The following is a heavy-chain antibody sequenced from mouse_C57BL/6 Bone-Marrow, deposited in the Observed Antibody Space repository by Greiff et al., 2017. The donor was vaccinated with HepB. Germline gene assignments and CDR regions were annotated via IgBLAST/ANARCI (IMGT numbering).Heavy chain of an antibody. CDR3: ALDYYGDSPYAMDY. J-gene: IGHJ4*01. Sequence: QVQLQQPGAELVRPGTSVKLSCKASGYTFTSYWMHWVKQRPGQGLEWIGVIDPSDSYTNYNQKFKGKATLTVDTSSSTAYMQLSSLTSEDSAVYYCALDYYGDSPYAMDYWGQGTSVTVSS. V-gene: IGHV1-59*01. CDR1: GYTFTSYW. D-gene: IGHD1-1*02. CDR2: IDPSDSYT.